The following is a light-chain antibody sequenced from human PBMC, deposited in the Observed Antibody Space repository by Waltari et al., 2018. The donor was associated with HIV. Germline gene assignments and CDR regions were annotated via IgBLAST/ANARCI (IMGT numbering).Light chain of an antibody. J-gene: IGLJ1*01. CDR1: SGSIASNY. CDR3: QSYDSSNHYV. Sequence: NFMLTQPHSVSESPGKTVTIPCTRSSGSIASNYVQWYQQRPGRAPTTVGYRDNQRPSGVPERFSGAIDSSASSASLTISGLKTEDEADYYCQSYDSSNHYVFGTGTKVTVL. V-gene: IGLV6-57*03. CDR2: RDN.